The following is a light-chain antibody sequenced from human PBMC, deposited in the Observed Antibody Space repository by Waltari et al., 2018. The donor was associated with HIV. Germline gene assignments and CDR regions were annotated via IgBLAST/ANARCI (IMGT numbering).Light chain of an antibody. CDR2: HDN. CDR3: QAWDTSGGV. Sequence: SSELIQPPSMSVSPGQTASITCSGDKLGTTYAPWYQQKPGQSPVLVMYHDNKRPSDIPERFSGSNSGDRATLTISGTQAWDEADDYCQAWDTSGGVFGGGTKLTVL. J-gene: IGLJ2*01. CDR1: KLGTTY. V-gene: IGLV3-1*01.